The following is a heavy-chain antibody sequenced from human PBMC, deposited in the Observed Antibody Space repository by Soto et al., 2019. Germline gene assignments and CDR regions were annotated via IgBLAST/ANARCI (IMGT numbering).Heavy chain of an antibody. CDR1: GGTFSSYA. J-gene: IGHJ3*02. V-gene: IGHV1-69*13. D-gene: IGHD2-8*01. Sequence: GASVKVSCKASGGTFSSYAISWVRQAPGQGLEWMGGIIPIFGTANYAQKFKGRVTITADESTSTAYMELSSLRSEDTTVYYCARDPRGCFRAFDIWGQGTMVTVSS. CDR3: ARDPRGCFRAFDI. CDR2: IIPIFGTA.